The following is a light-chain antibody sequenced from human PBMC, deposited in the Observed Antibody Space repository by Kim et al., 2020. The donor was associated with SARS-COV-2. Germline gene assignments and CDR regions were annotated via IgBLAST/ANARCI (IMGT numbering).Light chain of an antibody. V-gene: IGLV3-19*01. CDR1: SLRSYY. CDR2: GKN. J-gene: IGLJ2*01. Sequence: SSELTQDPAVSVALGQTVRITCQGDSLRSYYASWYQQKPGQAPVLVIYGKNNRPSGIPDRFPGSSSGNTASLTITGAQAEDEADYYCNSRDSSVNHRAVF. CDR3: NSRDSSVNHRAV.